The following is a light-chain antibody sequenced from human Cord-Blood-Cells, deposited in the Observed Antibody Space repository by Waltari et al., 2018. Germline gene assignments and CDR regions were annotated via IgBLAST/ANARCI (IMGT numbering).Light chain of an antibody. Sequence: QSALTQPASVSGSPGQSIPISCTGPSRDVGSYHLVSWYQQHPGKAPKLMIYEGSKRPSGVSNRFSGSKSGNTASLTISGLQAEDEADYYCCSYAGSSTFVVFGGGTKLTVL. V-gene: IGLV2-23*03. CDR3: CSYAGSSTFVV. J-gene: IGLJ2*01. CDR2: EGS. CDR1: SRDVGSYHL.